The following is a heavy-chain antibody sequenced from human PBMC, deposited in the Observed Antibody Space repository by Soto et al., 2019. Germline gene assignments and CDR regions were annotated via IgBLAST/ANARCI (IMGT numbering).Heavy chain of an antibody. V-gene: IGHV1-3*01. CDR3: ARAVAVPADFDY. Sequence: ASGKVSCKASGYTFTGYARHWVRQAPGQRLEWMGWINAGNGNTKYSQKFQGRVTITRDTSASTAYMELSSLRSEDTAVYYCARAVAVPADFDYWGQGTLVTSPQ. CDR1: GYTFTGYA. CDR2: INAGNGNT. J-gene: IGHJ4*02. D-gene: IGHD6-19*01.